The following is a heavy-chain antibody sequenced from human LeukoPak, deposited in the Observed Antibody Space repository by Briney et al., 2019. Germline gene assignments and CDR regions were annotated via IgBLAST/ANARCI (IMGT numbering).Heavy chain of an antibody. Sequence: GGSLRLSCAASGFTFSSYSMNWVRQAPGKGLEWVSSISSSSSYIYYADSVKGRFTISRDNAKNMVYLQMNSLRVEDTAVYYCARLVATGTGWLQFRGGYYYYYMDVWGKGTTVTISS. CDR3: ARLVATGTGWLQFRGGYYYYYMDV. CDR1: GFTFSSYS. J-gene: IGHJ6*03. V-gene: IGHV3-21*01. CDR2: ISSSSSYI. D-gene: IGHD5-24*01.